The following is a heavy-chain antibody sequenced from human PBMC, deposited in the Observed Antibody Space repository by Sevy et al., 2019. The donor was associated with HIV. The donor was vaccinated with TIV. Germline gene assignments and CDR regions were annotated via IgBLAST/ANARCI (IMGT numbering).Heavy chain of an antibody. CDR3: ARANNWKGAFDL. V-gene: IGHV3-53*01. D-gene: IGHD1-1*01. CDR1: GFIVSSNY. CDR2: IYSGGNT. Sequence: GGSLRLSCAVSGFIVSSNYMSWVRQAPGKGLEWVSVIYSGGNTSYADSVKGRFTISRDISKNTLDLQMNSLRAEDTAAYYCARANNWKGAFDLWGQGTMVTVSS. J-gene: IGHJ3*01.